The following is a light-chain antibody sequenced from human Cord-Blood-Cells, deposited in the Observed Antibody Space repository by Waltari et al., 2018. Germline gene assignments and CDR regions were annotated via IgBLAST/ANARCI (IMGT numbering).Light chain of an antibody. V-gene: IGKV3-20*01. CDR2: VAS. CDR3: QQYGSSPGWT. CDR1: QSVRSSY. J-gene: IGKJ1*01. Sequence: TQSPCTLSLSTGESATLACRASQSVRSSYLAWYQQKHGEAPMPLIYVASSRTTGIPDRFSGSGSGTDFTLTISRLEPEDYAAYYCQQYGSSPGWTFGQGTKVEIK.